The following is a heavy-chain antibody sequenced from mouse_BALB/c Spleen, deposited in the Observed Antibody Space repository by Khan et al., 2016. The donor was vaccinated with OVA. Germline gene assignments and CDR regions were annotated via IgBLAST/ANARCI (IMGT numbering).Heavy chain of an antibody. J-gene: IGHJ4*01. CDR3: TREYGNAAAIDY. CDR2: INPSSGYT. Sequence: QVQLQQSGAELARPGASVKMSCKASGYTFTSYTMHWVKQRPGQGLEWIGYINPSSGYTNYNQKFKDKATLTADKSSSTAYMQLSSLTSEDSAVYYCTREYGNAAAIDYWDQGTSVTVSS. CDR1: GYTFTSYT. V-gene: IGHV1-4*01. D-gene: IGHD2-10*02.